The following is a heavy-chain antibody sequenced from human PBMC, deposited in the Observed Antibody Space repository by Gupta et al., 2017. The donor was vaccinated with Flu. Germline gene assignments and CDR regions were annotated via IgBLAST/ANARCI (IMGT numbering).Heavy chain of an antibody. CDR2: IWYDGSNK. V-gene: IGHV3-33*01. Sequence: QVQLVESGGGVVQPGRSLRLSCAASGFTFSSYGMLWVRQAPGKGLEWVAVIWYDGSNKYYADSVKGRFTISRDNSKNTLYLQMNSLRAEDTAVYYCARDLIRKLGCGSYCYYYGMDVWGQGTTVTVSS. J-gene: IGHJ6*02. D-gene: IGHD1-26*01. CDR1: GFTFSSYG. CDR3: ARDLIRKLGCGSYCYYYGMDV.